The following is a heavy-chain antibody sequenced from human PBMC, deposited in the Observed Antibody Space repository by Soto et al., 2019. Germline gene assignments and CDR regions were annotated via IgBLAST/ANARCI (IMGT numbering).Heavy chain of an antibody. CDR3: ARVPSPYGSGGYIDY. CDR2: INHSGST. CDR1: GGSFSGYY. J-gene: IGHJ4*02. V-gene: IGHV4-34*01. Sequence: QVQLQQWGAGLLKPSETLSLTCAVYGGSFSGYYWSWIRQPPGKGLEWLGEINHSGSTNYNPSLKSRVTISVDTSKNQCSLKLSSVTAADTAVYYCARVPSPYGSGGYIDYWGQGTLVTVSS. D-gene: IGHD3-10*01.